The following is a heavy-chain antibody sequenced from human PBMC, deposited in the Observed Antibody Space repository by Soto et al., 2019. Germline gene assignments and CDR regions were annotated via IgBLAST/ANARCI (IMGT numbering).Heavy chain of an antibody. CDR1: GYTFSNYG. V-gene: IGHV1-18*01. J-gene: IGHJ6*02. D-gene: IGHD6-19*01. Sequence: QVQLVQSGAEVKKPGASVTVSCKTSGYTFSNYGINWVRQAPGQGLEWMGWISGYNGTTNYAQTVQGRVTMTTDTSTGTVYMELRSLKSDDTAIYYGSRFIMVGGWFDPNYYHGMDVWGQGTTVTVSS. CDR2: ISGYNGTT. CDR3: SRFIMVGGWFDPNYYHGMDV.